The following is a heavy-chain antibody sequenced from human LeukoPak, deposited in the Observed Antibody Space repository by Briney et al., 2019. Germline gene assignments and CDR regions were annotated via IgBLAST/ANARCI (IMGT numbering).Heavy chain of an antibody. Sequence: GESLKISCKGAAYSFTSYWIGWVRQMPGKGLEWMGIIYPGDSGTRYSPSFQGQVTISADKSISTAYLQWSSLKASDTAMYYCARQRYCSSTNCYMDNAFDIWGQGTMVTVSS. V-gene: IGHV5-51*01. CDR3: ARQRYCSSTNCYMDNAFDI. CDR1: AYSFTSYW. D-gene: IGHD2-2*02. J-gene: IGHJ3*02. CDR2: IYPGDSGT.